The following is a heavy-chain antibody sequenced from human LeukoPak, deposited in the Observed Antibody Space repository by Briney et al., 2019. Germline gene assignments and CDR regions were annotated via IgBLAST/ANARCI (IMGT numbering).Heavy chain of an antibody. CDR1: GFTFSSHA. D-gene: IGHD3-22*01. V-gene: IGHV3-30*04. CDR2: ISYDGSNK. J-gene: IGHJ4*02. CDR3: AIYDSSLVDY. Sequence: PGGSLRLSCAASGFTFSSHAMHWVRQAPGKGLEWVAVISYDGSNKYYADSVKGRFTISRDNSKNTLYLQMNSLRAEDTAVYYCAIYDSSLVDYWGQGTLVTVSS.